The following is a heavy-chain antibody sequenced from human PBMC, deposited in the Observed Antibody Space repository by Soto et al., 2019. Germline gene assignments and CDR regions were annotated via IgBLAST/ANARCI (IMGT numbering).Heavy chain of an antibody. V-gene: IGHV3-13*05. J-gene: IGHJ6*02. CDR2: IGSAHDP. CDR3: ARAYLGRLPRRADYYYALDV. Sequence: RLSCAASGFTFSTYDMHWVRQVPGKGLEWVSAIGSAHDPYYLGSVKGRFSISRENAKNSLYLQMNSLTTGDTAVYYCARAYLGRLPRRADYYYALDVWGQGTMVTVSS. CDR1: GFTFSTYD. D-gene: IGHD1-26*01.